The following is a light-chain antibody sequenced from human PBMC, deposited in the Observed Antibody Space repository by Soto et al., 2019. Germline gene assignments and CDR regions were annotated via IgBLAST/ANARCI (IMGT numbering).Light chain of an antibody. CDR3: CSYAGSSTYYV. J-gene: IGLJ1*01. CDR1: SSDVGSYNL. CDR2: EGS. V-gene: IGLV2-23*01. Sequence: QSVLTQPASLSGSPGQSITISCTGTSSDVGSYNLVSWYQQHPGKAPKLMIYEGSKRPSGVSNRFSGSKSGNTASLTISGLRAEDEADYYCCSYAGSSTYYVFGTGTKVTVL.